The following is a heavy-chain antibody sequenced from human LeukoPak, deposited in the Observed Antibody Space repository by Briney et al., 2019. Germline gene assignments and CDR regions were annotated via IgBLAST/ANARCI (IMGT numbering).Heavy chain of an antibody. D-gene: IGHD2-15*01. CDR2: INPSGGST. CDR1: GYTFTSYY. Sequence: ASVKVSCKASGYTFTSYYMHWVRQAPGQGLEWMGIINPSGGSTSYAQKFQGRVTMTTDTSTSTAYMELRSLRSDDTAVYYCAMTRVGAAEWGQGTLVTVSS. V-gene: IGHV1-46*01. J-gene: IGHJ4*02. CDR3: AMTRVGAAE.